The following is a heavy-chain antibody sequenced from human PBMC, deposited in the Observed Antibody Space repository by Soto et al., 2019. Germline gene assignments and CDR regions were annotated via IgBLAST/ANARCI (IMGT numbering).Heavy chain of an antibody. Sequence: GGSLRLSCAASGFTVSSNFMKWVRQAPGKGLEWVSNIYGGGGTDYADSVKGRFTISRDNSKNTVYLQMNSLRAEDTAVYYCATRISAGGYWGQGTLVTVSS. CDR3: ATRISAGGY. V-gene: IGHV3-53*01. CDR2: IYGGGGT. CDR1: GFTVSSNF. J-gene: IGHJ4*02. D-gene: IGHD3-10*01.